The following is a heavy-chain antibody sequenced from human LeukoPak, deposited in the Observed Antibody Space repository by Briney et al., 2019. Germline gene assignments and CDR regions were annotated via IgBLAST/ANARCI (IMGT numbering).Heavy chain of an antibody. D-gene: IGHD1-26*01. V-gene: IGHV4-39*01. J-gene: IGHJ4*02. Sequence: SETLSLTCTVSGGSISSSSYYWGWIRQPPGKGLEWIGSIYYSGSTYYNPSLKSRVTISVDTSKNQFSLKLSSVTAADTAVYYCARHPIHSGSYFFDYWGQGTLVTVSS. CDR1: GGSISSSSYY. CDR3: ARHPIHSGSYFFDY. CDR2: IYYSGST.